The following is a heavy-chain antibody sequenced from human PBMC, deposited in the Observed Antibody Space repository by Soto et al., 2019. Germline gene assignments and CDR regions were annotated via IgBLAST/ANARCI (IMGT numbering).Heavy chain of an antibody. CDR2: IYYSGST. V-gene: IGHV4-31*03. J-gene: IGHJ4*02. CDR3: ARLESVTRYLGYFEY. CDR1: GGSIRRIDYS. Sequence: QLQLQESGPGLVKPSQTLSLTCTVSGGSIRRIDYSWSWVRQLPVRGLEWIGYIYYSGSTFYNPSLMSRLAISVDTSLNQFSLSLTSVTAADTAVYYCARLESVTRYLGYFEYWGQGIRVTVTS. D-gene: IGHD7-27*01.